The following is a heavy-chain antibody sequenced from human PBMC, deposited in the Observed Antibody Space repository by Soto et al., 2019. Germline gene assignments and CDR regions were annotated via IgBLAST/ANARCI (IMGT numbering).Heavy chain of an antibody. V-gene: IGHV1-18*04. CDR1: GYPFTTYG. D-gene: IGHD3-3*02. CDR3: TREEENIRGIISFGY. Sequence: EASVKVSCKASGYPFTTYGMSWVRQAPGQGLEWMGWMSAYSGDTRYAQKFQGRVIMTRDTSTSTAYMELGSLGSDDTAMYYCTREEENIRGIISFGYWGQGSLVTVSS. CDR2: MSAYSGDT. J-gene: IGHJ4*02.